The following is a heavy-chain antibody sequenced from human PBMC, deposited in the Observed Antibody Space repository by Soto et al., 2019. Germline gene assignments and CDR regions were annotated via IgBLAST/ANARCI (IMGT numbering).Heavy chain of an antibody. V-gene: IGHV1-18*01. D-gene: IGHD3-10*01. Sequence: RASVKVSCKTSGYTFTSYGFSWVRQAPGQGLEWVAWISANSADTNSAEKFQGRVTLTTDTSTSTAYMELRSLTSDDTAVYYCARDRGITMVRGVIDYYYGMDVWGQGTTVTVSS. CDR2: ISANSADT. CDR1: GYTFTSYG. CDR3: ARDRGITMVRGVIDYYYGMDV. J-gene: IGHJ6*02.